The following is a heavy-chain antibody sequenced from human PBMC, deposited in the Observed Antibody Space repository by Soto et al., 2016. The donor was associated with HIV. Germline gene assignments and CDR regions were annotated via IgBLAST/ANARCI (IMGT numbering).Heavy chain of an antibody. D-gene: IGHD1-26*01. CDR3: ARGGIGLTSGH. Sequence: EMQLVESGGGLIRPGGSLRLSCAASGFTFRNYWMHWVRQVPGKGLVWVSHINNDGSSTNYADSVKGRFTISRDNAKSTLYLQMDSLRADDTAVYYCARGGIGLTSGHWGQGTLVTVSS. CDR1: GFTFRNYW. J-gene: IGHJ4*02. CDR2: INNDGSST. V-gene: IGHV3-74*01.